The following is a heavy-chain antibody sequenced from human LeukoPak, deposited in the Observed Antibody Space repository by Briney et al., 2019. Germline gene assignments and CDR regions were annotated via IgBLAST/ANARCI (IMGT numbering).Heavy chain of an antibody. V-gene: IGHV3-30*01. CDR3: ARVNGDFWSGYQGAFDY. CDR2: IPYDGSNK. J-gene: IGHJ4*02. D-gene: IGHD3-3*01. CDR1: GFTFSSYA. Sequence: GSLRLSCAASGFTFSSYAMHWVRQAPGKGLEWVAVIPYDGSNKYYADSVKGRFTISRDNSKNTLYLQMNSLRAEDTAVYYCARVNGDFWSGYQGAFDYWGQETLVTVSS.